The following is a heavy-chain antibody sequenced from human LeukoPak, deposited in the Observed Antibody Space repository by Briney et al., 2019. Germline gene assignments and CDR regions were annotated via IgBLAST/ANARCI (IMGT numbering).Heavy chain of an antibody. Sequence: GASVKVSCKASGYTFTSYGISWARQAPGQGLEWMGWISACNGNTNYAQKLQGRVTMTTDTSTSTAYMELRSLRSDDTAVYYCARDPCTGGVCLNWFDPWGQGTLVTVSS. CDR3: ARDPCTGGVCLNWFDP. D-gene: IGHD2-8*02. J-gene: IGHJ5*02. CDR1: GYTFTSYG. V-gene: IGHV1-18*01. CDR2: ISACNGNT.